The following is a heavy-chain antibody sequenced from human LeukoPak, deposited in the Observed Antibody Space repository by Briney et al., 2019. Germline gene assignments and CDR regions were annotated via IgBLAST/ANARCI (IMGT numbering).Heavy chain of an antibody. CDR1: GYTFTRYD. V-gene: IGHV1-8*03. D-gene: IGHD2-15*01. CDR2: MNLKSGNT. Sequence: ASVKVSCKASGYTFTRYDINWVRQATGQGLEWMGWMNLKSGNTSHAQKFQGRVTITRDTSISTVYLELSSLRSEDTALYFCTRVDGSPDYWGQGTLVTVSS. J-gene: IGHJ4*02. CDR3: TRVDGSPDY.